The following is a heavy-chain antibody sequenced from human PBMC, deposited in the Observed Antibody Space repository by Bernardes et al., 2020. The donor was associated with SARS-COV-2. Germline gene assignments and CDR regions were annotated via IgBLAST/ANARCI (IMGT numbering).Heavy chain of an antibody. CDR2: ISGSGGST. Sequence: GRSLRPSCAVSGFTFSSYAMSWVRQAPGKGLEWVSAISGSGGSTYYADSVKGRFTISRDNSKNTLYLQMNSLRAEDTAVYYCAKWFVSEWLTPKTTRYYFDYCGQVTLVTVSA. CDR3: AKWFVSEWLTPKTTRYYFDY. V-gene: IGHV3-23*01. D-gene: IGHD6-19*01. CDR1: GFTFSSYA. J-gene: IGHJ4*02.